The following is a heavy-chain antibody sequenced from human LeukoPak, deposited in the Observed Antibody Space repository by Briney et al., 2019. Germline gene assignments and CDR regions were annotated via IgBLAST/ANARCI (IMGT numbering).Heavy chain of an antibody. D-gene: IGHD6-13*01. CDR2: INPNSGGT. V-gene: IGHV1-2*04. Sequence: ASVKVSCKASGYTFTGYYMHWVRQAPGQGLEWMGWINPNSGGTNYAQKFQGWVTMTRDTSISTAYMELSRLRSDDTAVYYCARGSSLYSSSWYGIDPWGQGTLVTVSS. CDR1: GYTFTGYY. CDR3: ARGSSLYSSSWYGIDP. J-gene: IGHJ5*02.